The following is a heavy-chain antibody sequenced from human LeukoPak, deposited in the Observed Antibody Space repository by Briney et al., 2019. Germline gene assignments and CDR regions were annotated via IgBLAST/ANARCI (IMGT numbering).Heavy chain of an antibody. Sequence: GGSLRFSCAASGFIFSSYSMNWVRQAPGKGLEWVSYISSSSSIYYADAVKGRFTISRDNSKNTLYLQMNSLRAEDTAVYYCARGWQQLPANGAFDIWGQGTMVTVSS. D-gene: IGHD6-13*01. CDR2: ISSSSSI. J-gene: IGHJ3*02. CDR1: GFIFSSYS. CDR3: ARGWQQLPANGAFDI. V-gene: IGHV3-48*01.